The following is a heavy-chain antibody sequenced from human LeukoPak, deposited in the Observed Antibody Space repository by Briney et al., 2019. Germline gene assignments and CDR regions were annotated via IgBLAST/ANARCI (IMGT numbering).Heavy chain of an antibody. J-gene: IGHJ4*02. CDR2: ISGSGGST. V-gene: IGHV3-23*01. CDR3: AKGGRGLTIFGVVGSY. Sequence: GGSLRLSCAASGFTFSSYAMSWVRQAPGKGLEWVSAISGSGGSTYYADSVKGRFTISRDNSKSTLYLQMNSLRAEDTAVYYCAKGGRGLTIFGVVGSYWGQGTLVTVSS. D-gene: IGHD3-3*01. CDR1: GFTFSSYA.